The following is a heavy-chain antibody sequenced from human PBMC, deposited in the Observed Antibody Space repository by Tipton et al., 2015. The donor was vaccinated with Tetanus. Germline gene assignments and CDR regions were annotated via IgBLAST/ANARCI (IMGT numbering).Heavy chain of an antibody. V-gene: IGHV4-4*07. D-gene: IGHD3-16*01. CDR3: EGDDYYETSLRDYYGEEV. CDR2: IYSGGTT. Sequence: LRLSCTVSGGSTHSHYWSWIRQSAAKGLEWIGRIYSGGTTNYNPSLKSRVFMSMDTSKNQFSLELSSVTVADTAVYFCEGDDYYETSLRDYYGEEVWGQGTTVTVSS. J-gene: IGHJ6*02. CDR1: GGSTHSHY.